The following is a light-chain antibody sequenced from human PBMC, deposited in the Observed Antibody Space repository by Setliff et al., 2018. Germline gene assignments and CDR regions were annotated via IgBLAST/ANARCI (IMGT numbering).Light chain of an antibody. CDR2: GNA. CDR1: SSNIGAGYD. J-gene: IGLJ3*02. Sequence: QSALTQPPSVSGAPGQRVTISCTGSSSNIGAGYDVHWYQQLPGTAPKLLIFGNANRPSGVPDRFSGSKSGTSASLAITGLQTEDESDYYCQSYDISLSVWVFGGGTQLTVL. CDR3: QSYDISLSVWV. V-gene: IGLV1-40*01.